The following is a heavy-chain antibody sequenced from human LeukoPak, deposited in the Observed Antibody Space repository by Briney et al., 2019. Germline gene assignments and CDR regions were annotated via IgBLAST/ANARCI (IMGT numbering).Heavy chain of an antibody. CDR1: GFTCSSYA. CDR3: AKEPYDSSGYYYKGNWFDP. CDR2: ISGSGGST. Sequence: PGGSLRLSCAASGFTCSSYAMSWVRQAPGKGLEWVSAISGSGGSTYYADSVKGRFTISRDNSKNTLYLQMNSLRAEDTAVYYCAKEPYDSSGYYYKGNWFDPWGQGTLVTVSS. J-gene: IGHJ5*02. D-gene: IGHD3-22*01. V-gene: IGHV3-23*01.